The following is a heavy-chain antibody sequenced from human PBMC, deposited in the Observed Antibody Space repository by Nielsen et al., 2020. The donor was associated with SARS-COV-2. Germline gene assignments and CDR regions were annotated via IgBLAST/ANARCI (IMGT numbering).Heavy chain of an antibody. Sequence: SETLSLTCTVSSGSISNYYWGWIRQPPGKRLEWIAYSDHSWRINYNPSLKSRATISADTSKDQISLKLRSVTAADTAVYYCARLPAGTVSFDIWGQGTMVTVS. D-gene: IGHD2-2*01. J-gene: IGHJ3*02. CDR2: SDHSWRI. V-gene: IGHV4-59*08. CDR1: SGSISNYY. CDR3: ARLPAGTVSFDI.